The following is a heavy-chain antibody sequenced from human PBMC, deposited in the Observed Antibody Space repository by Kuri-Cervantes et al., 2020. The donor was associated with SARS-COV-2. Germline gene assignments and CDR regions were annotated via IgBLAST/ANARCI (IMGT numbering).Heavy chain of an antibody. CDR3: ANDYY. CDR2: ISYDGSNK. V-gene: IGHV3-30*18. J-gene: IGHJ4*02. CDR1: GFTFSSYG. Sequence: GESLKISCAASGFTFSSYGMHWVRQAPGKGLEWVAVISYDGSNKYYADSVKGRFTISRDNSKNTLYLQMNSLRAEDTAVYYCANDYYWGQGALVTVSS.